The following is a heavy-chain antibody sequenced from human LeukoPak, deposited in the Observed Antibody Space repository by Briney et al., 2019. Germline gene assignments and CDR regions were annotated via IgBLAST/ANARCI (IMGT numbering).Heavy chain of an antibody. J-gene: IGHJ4*02. CDR3: TADLDY. CDR1: GFSFSNAC. V-gene: IGHV3-15*01. CDR2: IKSKTDGGTT. Sequence: GRSLRLSCAASGFSFSNACMSGVRHAPGKGREWGGRIKSKTDGGTTDYASPVKARFTITRDDSKNTLYLQMNSLKTEDTAVYYCTADLDYWGQGTLVTVSS.